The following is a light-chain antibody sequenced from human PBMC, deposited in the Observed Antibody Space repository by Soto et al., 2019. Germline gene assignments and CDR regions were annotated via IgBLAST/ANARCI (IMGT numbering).Light chain of an antibody. CDR3: QQYKDWRT. V-gene: IGKV3-15*01. CDR1: QTIDNK. CDR2: GAS. J-gene: IGKJ1*01. Sequence: IVMTQSPATLSVSPGERATLSCRASQTIDNKLAWYQQRPGQAPRLLIYGASIRATGITARFSGSGSGTEFTLTISGLQSEDFGVYYCQQYKDWRTFGQGTNVDIK.